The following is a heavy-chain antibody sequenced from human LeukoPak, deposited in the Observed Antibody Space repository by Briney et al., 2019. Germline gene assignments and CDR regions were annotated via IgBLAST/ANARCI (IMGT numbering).Heavy chain of an antibody. J-gene: IGHJ6*03. CDR3: ARVLGRTQDYYMDV. CDR1: VGTFSSYS. CDR2: LISIFGTA. D-gene: IGHD1-14*01. V-gene: IGHV1-69*13. Sequence: ASVKVSCKASVGTFSSYSISWVREARGQGRVWVGGLISIFGTANYTQKFQGRDTITADEYTSTANMELSSLRSEDTAVYYCARVLGRTQDYYMDVWGKGTTVTISS.